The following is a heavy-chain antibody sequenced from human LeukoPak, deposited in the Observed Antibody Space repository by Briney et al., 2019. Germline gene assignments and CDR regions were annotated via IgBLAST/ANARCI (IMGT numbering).Heavy chain of an antibody. CDR2: IXXGGST. CDR3: ARDTHCSSTSCYYYYGMDV. D-gene: IGHD2-2*01. Sequence: PXXXXXXXXXIXXGGSTYYADSVKGRFTISRDNSKNTLYLQMNSLRAEDTAVYYCARDTHCSSTSCYYYYGMDVWGQGTTVTVSS. V-gene: IGHV3-53*01. J-gene: IGHJ6*02.